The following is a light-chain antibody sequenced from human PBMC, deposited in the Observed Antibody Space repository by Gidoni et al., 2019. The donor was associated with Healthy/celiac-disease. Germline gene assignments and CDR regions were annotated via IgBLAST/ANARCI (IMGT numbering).Light chain of an antibody. CDR2: EVS. CDR3: SSYTSSSTPSWV. Sequence: ITISCTGTSSDVGGYNYVSWYQQHPGKAPKLMIYEVSNRPSGVSNRFSGSKSGNTASLTISGLQAEDEADYYCSSYTSSSTPSWVFGGGTKLTVL. V-gene: IGLV2-14*01. J-gene: IGLJ3*02. CDR1: SSDVGGYNY.